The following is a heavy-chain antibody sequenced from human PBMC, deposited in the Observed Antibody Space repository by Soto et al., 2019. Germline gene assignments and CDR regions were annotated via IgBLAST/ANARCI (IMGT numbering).Heavy chain of an antibody. Sequence: QVQLVESGGGLVKPGGSLRLSCVASGFTFRNYFMNWIRQAPGKGPEWLSYISSDESTVFYADSVKGRFTTSRDNATNSVYLQMNSLRAEDTAVYYCATLTAPSDYWGQGSLVTVSS. V-gene: IGHV3-11*01. CDR3: ATLTAPSDY. CDR2: ISSDESTV. D-gene: IGHD2-21*02. J-gene: IGHJ4*02. CDR1: GFTFRNYF.